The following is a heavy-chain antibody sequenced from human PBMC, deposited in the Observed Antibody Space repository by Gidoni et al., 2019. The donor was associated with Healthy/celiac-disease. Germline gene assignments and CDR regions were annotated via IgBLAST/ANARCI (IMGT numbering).Heavy chain of an antibody. V-gene: IGHV3-23*01. Sequence: EVQLLESGGGLVQPGGSLRLSCAASGFTFSSYAMSWVRQAPGKGLEWVSAISGSGGSTYYADSVKGRFTISRDNSKNTLYLQMNSLRAEDTAVYYCAKSPLDRFIVVVTAIPYYFDYWGQGTLVTVSS. CDR2: ISGSGGST. J-gene: IGHJ4*02. CDR3: AKSPLDRFIVVVTAIPYYFDY. D-gene: IGHD2-21*02. CDR1: GFTFSSYA.